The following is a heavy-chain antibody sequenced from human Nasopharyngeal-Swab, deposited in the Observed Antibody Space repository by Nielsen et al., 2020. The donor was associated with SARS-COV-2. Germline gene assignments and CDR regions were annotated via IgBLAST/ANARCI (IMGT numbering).Heavy chain of an antibody. CDR3: ARESSWPKGGFDY. Sequence: VRQAPGKGLEWVAVIWYDGSNEYYADSVKGRFTISRDNSKNTLYLQMNSLRAEDTAVYYCARESSWPKGGFDYWGQGTLVTVSS. CDR2: IWYDGSNE. J-gene: IGHJ4*02. D-gene: IGHD2-15*01. V-gene: IGHV3-33*01.